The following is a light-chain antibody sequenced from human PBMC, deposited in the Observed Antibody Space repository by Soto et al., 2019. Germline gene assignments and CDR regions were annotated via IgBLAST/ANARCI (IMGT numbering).Light chain of an antibody. CDR2: GAS. CDR3: QQYGSSSCT. J-gene: IGKJ2*02. Sequence: EIVLTQSPGTLSLSPGDRATLSCRASQSVGSTYLAWYQQKPGQAPRLLIYGASNRATGIPDRFSGSGSGTDFTLTISRLEPEDFAVYYCQQYGSSSCTFGQGTKLEIK. V-gene: IGKV3-20*01. CDR1: QSVGSTY.